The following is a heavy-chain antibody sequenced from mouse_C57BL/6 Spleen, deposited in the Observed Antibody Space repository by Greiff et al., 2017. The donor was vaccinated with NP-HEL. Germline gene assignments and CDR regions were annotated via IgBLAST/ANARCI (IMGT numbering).Heavy chain of an antibody. V-gene: IGHV1-76*01. CDR1: GYTFTDYY. CDR2: IYPGSGNT. CDR3: ARRVGNSYAMDY. Sequence: VQLQQSGAELVRPGASVKLSCKASGYTFTDYYINWVKQRPGQGLEWIARIYPGSGNTYYNEKFKGKATLTAEKSSSTAYMQLSSLTSEDSAVYFCARRVGNSYAMDYWGQGTSVTVSS. J-gene: IGHJ4*01. D-gene: IGHD2-1*01.